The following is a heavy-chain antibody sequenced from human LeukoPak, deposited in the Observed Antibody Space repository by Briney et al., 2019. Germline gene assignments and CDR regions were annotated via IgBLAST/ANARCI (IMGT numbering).Heavy chain of an antibody. CDR1: GFIFRNYA. D-gene: IGHD1-26*01. Sequence: GGSLRLSCAASGFIFRNYAMSWVRQAPGKGPEWVSAIGNNGGYIYYADSVKGRSTISRDNSKNTLFLLMNSLRAEDTAVYYCTTDPPGSYLAYWGQGTLVTVSS. V-gene: IGHV3-23*01. CDR2: IGNNGGYI. CDR3: TTDPPGSYLAY. J-gene: IGHJ4*02.